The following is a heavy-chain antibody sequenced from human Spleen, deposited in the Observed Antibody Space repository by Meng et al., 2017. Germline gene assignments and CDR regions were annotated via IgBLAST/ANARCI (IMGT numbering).Heavy chain of an antibody. J-gene: IGHJ3*02. CDR3: ARRGSYYDSSDI. Sequence: GESLKISCKGSGYSFTTYWIGWVRQMPGKGLEWMAIIYPGDSETRYSPSFQGQVTISADNSISTAYLQWSSLKASDTAMYYCARRGSYYDSSDIWGQGTMVTVSS. CDR1: GYSFTTYW. D-gene: IGHD3-22*01. CDR2: IYPGDSET. V-gene: IGHV5-51*01.